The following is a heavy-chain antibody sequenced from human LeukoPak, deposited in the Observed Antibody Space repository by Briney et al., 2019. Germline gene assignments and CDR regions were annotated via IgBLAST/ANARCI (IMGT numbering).Heavy chain of an antibody. V-gene: IGHV3-30*02. CDR3: AKEGGYYDFWSGYYRGFDY. CDR1: GFSFRNYG. Sequence: GGSLRLSCAASGFSFRNYGMHWVRQAPGKGLEWVALMVFDGSNKYYADSVKGRFTISRDNSKNTLYLLMDSLRTEDTAVYYCAKEGGYYDFWSGYYRGFDYWGQGTLVTVSS. CDR2: MVFDGSNK. D-gene: IGHD3-3*01. J-gene: IGHJ4*02.